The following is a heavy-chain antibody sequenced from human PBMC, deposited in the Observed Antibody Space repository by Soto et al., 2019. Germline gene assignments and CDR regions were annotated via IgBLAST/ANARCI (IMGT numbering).Heavy chain of an antibody. D-gene: IGHD2-21*02. Sequence: QVQLVQSGAEVKKPGSSVKVSCKASGGTFSSYTISWVRQAPGQGLEWMGRIIPILGIANYAQKFQGRVTITADKSTSTAYMELSSLRSEDTAVYYCAVMGVYILAYCGGDCYSGEGSWGQGTLVTVSS. CDR1: GGTFSSYT. CDR2: IIPILGIA. CDR3: AVMGVYILAYCGGDCYSGEGS. J-gene: IGHJ4*02. V-gene: IGHV1-69*02.